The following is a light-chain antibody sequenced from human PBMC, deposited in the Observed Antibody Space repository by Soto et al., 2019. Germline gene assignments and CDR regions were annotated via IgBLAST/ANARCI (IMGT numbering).Light chain of an antibody. CDR2: AAS. Sequence: EIVLTQSPVTLSLSPGERAALSCRASQSVSSRYLALYQQKPGQAPRLLMYAASSRATGIPDRVSGSGSGTDFTLIISRLEPEDFAVYYCQQYGNSPHTFGQGTKVEIK. CDR3: QQYGNSPHT. V-gene: IGKV3-20*01. J-gene: IGKJ2*01. CDR1: QSVSSRY.